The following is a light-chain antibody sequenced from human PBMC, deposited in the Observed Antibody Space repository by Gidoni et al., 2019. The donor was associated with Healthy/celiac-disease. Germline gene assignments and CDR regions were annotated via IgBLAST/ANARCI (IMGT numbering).Light chain of an antibody. CDR1: SGSVSTSYY. CDR2: STN. CDR3: VLYMGSGTWV. V-gene: IGLV8-61*01. J-gene: IGLJ3*02. Sequence: QTVVTQEPSFSVSPGGTVTLTCVLSSGSVSTSYYPSWYQQTTGQPPRTLIYSTNTRSSGVPDRFSGSILGNKAALTITGAQADDESVYYCVLYMGSGTWVFGGGTKLTVL.